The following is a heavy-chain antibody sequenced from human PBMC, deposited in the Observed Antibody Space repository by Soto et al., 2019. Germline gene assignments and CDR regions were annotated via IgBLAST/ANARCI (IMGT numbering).Heavy chain of an antibody. CDR2: IYYSEST. J-gene: IGHJ5*02. D-gene: IGHD3-22*01. Sequence: PSETLSLTCTVSGGSISSYYWSWIRQPPGKRLEWIGYIYYSESTNYNPSLKSRVTISVDTSKNQFSLKLSSVTAADTAVYYCARGLHNTKNITMIVVVSDGFDPWGQGTLVTVSS. V-gene: IGHV4-59*12. CDR1: GGSISSYY. CDR3: ARGLHNTKNITMIVVVSDGFDP.